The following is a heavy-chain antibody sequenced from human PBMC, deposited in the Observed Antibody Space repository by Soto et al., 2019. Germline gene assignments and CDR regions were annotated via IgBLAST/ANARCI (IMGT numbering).Heavy chain of an antibody. J-gene: IGHJ5*02. V-gene: IGHV1-8*01. CDR2: MNPNSGNT. D-gene: IGHD3-16*01. CDR3: AIITFGEGEEETNWFDP. CDR1: GYTFTSYD. Sequence: QVQLVQSGAEVKKPGASVKVSCKASGYTFTSYDINWVRQATGQGLEWMGWMNPNSGNTGYAQKFQGRVTMTRNTSISTAYMELSSLRSEDTAVYYCAIITFGEGEEETNWFDPWGQGTLVTVSS.